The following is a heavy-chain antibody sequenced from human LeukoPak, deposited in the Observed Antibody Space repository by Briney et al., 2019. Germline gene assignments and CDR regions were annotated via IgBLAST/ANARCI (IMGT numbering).Heavy chain of an antibody. CDR3: ARDPNWVYYFDY. D-gene: IGHD6-13*01. V-gene: IGHV3-21*01. CDR1: GFTFSSYS. Sequence: PGGSLRLSCAASGFTFSSYSMNWVRQAPGKGLEWVSSISSSSSYIYYADSVKGRFTISRDNAKNSLYLQMNSLRAEDTAVYYCARDPNWVYYFDYWGQGTLVTVSS. CDR2: ISSSSSYI. J-gene: IGHJ4*02.